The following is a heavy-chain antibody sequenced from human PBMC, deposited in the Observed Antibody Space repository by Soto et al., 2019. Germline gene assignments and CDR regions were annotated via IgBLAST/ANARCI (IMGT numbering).Heavy chain of an antibody. Sequence: DVQLLESGGGLVQPGGYLTLSCAGSGYTVTSKYMSWVRQAPGKGLEWVSLIQSGGSTFYADSVKGRFSISRDNSKNTVYLQMNSLRAEDTAVYYCVRDDVHCSGGRCDGVTMDVWGKGTTVTVSS. CDR3: VRDDVHCSGGRCDGVTMDV. J-gene: IGHJ6*03. CDR2: IQSGGST. D-gene: IGHD2-15*01. V-gene: IGHV3-66*01. CDR1: GYTVTSKY.